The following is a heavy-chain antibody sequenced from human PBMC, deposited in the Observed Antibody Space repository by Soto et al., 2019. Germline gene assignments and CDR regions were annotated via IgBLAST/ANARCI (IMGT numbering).Heavy chain of an antibody. Sequence: PGGSLRLSCAASRFSFSRYTMNWVRQAPGKGLEWVSSISSSSSYIYYAGSVKGRFTISRDNAKNSLYLQMNSLRAEDTAVYFCARLPSAGIAVPGTGYWGQGTLVTVSS. J-gene: IGHJ4*02. V-gene: IGHV3-21*01. CDR3: ARLPSAGIAVPGTGY. CDR1: RFSFSRYT. D-gene: IGHD6-19*01. CDR2: ISSSSSYI.